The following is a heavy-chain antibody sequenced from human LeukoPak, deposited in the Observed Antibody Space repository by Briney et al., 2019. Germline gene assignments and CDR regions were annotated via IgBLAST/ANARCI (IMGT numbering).Heavy chain of an antibody. J-gene: IGHJ6*02. CDR2: IKQDGSEK. Sequence: GGSLRLSCAASGFTFSSYWMSWVRQAPGEGLEWVANIKQDGSEKYYVDSVKGRFTISRDNAKNSLYLQMNSLRAEDTAVYYCARDPYSSSWYLDYYYYGMDVWGQGTTVTVSS. CDR3: ARDPYSSSWYLDYYYYGMDV. D-gene: IGHD6-13*01. V-gene: IGHV3-7*01. CDR1: GFTFSSYW.